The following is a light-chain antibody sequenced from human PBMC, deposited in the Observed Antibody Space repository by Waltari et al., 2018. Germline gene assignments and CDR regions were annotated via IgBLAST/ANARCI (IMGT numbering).Light chain of an antibody. CDR2: DVS. CDR1: SSEGGGYNY. CDR3: CSYAGSSNWV. Sequence: QSAPTQPASVSGSPGQSITISCTGTSSEGGGYNYVSWYQPHPGKAPKLMIYDVSKRPSGVSNRFSGSKSGNTASLPISGLQAEDEADYYCCSYAGSSNWVFGGGTKLTVL. J-gene: IGLJ3*02. V-gene: IGLV2-23*02.